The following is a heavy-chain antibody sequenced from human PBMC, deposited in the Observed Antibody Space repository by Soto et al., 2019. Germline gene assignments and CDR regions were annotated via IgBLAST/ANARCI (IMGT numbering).Heavy chain of an antibody. V-gene: IGHV4-39*01. Sequence: SETLSLTCTVSGGSISSSSYYWGWIRQPPGKGLEWIGSTYYSGSTYYNPSLKSRVTISVDTSKNQFSLKLSSVTAADTAVYYCARHIAVAVKQSYYFDYWGQGTLVTVSS. D-gene: IGHD6-19*01. CDR1: GGSISSSSYY. CDR3: ARHIAVAVKQSYYFDY. J-gene: IGHJ4*02. CDR2: TYYSGST.